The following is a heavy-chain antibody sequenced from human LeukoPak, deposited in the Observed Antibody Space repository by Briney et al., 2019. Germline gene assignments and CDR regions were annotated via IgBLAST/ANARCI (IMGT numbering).Heavy chain of an antibody. D-gene: IGHD3-10*01. CDR2: VNSNGRST. CDR1: GFTFTSYW. Sequence: PGGSLRLSCAASGFTFTSYWMHWVCQVPGKGLVWVSRVNSNGRSTSYADSVKGRFTISRDNAKNTLYLQMNSLRAEDTAVYYCARGGPYDSGTYTSDQWGQGTLVTVSS. V-gene: IGHV3-74*01. CDR3: ARGGPYDSGTYTSDQ. J-gene: IGHJ4*02.